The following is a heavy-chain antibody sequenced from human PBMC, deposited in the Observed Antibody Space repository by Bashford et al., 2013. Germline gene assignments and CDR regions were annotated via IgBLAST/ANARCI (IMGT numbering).Heavy chain of an antibody. Sequence: ASVKVSCKASGYTFTSYDINWVRQATGQGLEWMGWMNPNSGNTGYAQKFQGRVTMTRNTSISTAYMELSSLRSEDTAVYYCARGRVLPSGGAPAIWFYYYYGMDVWGQGT. CDR2: MNPNSGNT. CDR3: ARGRVLPSGGAPAIWFYYYYGMDV. CDR1: GYTFTSYD. J-gene: IGHJ6*02. V-gene: IGHV1-8*01. D-gene: IGHD4/OR15-4a*01.